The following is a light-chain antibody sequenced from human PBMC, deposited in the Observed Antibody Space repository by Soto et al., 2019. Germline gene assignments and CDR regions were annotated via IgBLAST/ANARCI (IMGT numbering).Light chain of an antibody. J-gene: IGKJ4*01. Sequence: DIVMTQSPDSLAVSLGERATFNCKSSQSVLSSSNNKNYLAWYQHKPGQPPNLLIYWASTRQSGVPDRFSGSGSGTDFTLTISSLQAEDVAVYYCQQYFSTPLTFGGGTKVEIK. CDR1: QSVLSSSNNKNY. CDR3: QQYFSTPLT. CDR2: WAS. V-gene: IGKV4-1*01.